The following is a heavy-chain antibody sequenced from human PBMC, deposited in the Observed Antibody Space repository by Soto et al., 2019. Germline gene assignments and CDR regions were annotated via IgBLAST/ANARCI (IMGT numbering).Heavy chain of an antibody. Sequence: SETLSLTCAVSGGSVSGSYYYWAWLRQSPGKGPEWIGSVFHTGFTSYNPSLESRVSVSVDTSKSQFSLKLSAVTASDTAVYYCATSQKGDNWNYFDHWGQGALVTVSS. V-gene: IGHV4-39*01. D-gene: IGHD1-1*01. J-gene: IGHJ4*02. CDR3: ATSQKGDNWNYFDH. CDR2: VFHTGFT. CDR1: GGSVSGSYYY.